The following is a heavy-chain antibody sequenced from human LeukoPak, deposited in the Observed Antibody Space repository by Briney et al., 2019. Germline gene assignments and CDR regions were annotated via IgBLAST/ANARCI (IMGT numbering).Heavy chain of an antibody. Sequence: TGGSLRLSCAASRFTFTSYAMHWVRQAPGKGLEWVAVLSYDGRDKHYADSVKGRFTISRDNSKSTLYLQMNSLRAEDTAVYYCSRKGGGTSADYYFDYWGQGTLVTVSS. J-gene: IGHJ4*02. V-gene: IGHV3-30*04. CDR2: LSYDGRDK. CDR3: SRKGGGTSADYYFDY. CDR1: RFTFTSYA. D-gene: IGHD2-2*01.